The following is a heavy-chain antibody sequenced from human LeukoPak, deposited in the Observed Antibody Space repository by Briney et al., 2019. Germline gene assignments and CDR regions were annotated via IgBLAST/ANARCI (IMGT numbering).Heavy chain of an antibody. V-gene: IGHV4-61*02. Sequence: SQTLSLTCTVSGGSISSGSYYWSWIRQPAGQGLGYIGRMYTSGSTNYNPSLKSRVTISVDTSKNQFSLKLSSVTAADTAVYYCARENGGPYDYVWGSYRSFDYWGQGTLVTVSS. CDR1: GGSISSGSYY. CDR3: ARENGGPYDYVWGSYRSFDY. CDR2: MYTSGST. D-gene: IGHD3-16*02. J-gene: IGHJ4*02.